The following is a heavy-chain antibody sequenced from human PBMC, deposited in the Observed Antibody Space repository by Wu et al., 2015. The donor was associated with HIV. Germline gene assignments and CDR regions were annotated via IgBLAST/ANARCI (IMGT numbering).Heavy chain of an antibody. V-gene: IGHV1-69*05. J-gene: IGHJ5*02. CDR3: ARPEPWLHSAWKKWLYTWFDP. CDR1: GGTFSTYP. Sequence: QVQLVQSGAEVKKPGSSVKVSCKASGGTFSTYPITWVRQAPGQGLEWMGGIIPMSGTADYAQKFQGRVTITTDESTTTAYMELSSLRSEDTAVYYCARPEPWLHSAWKKWLYTWFDPWGQGTLVTVSS. D-gene: IGHD1-1*01. CDR2: IIPMSGTA.